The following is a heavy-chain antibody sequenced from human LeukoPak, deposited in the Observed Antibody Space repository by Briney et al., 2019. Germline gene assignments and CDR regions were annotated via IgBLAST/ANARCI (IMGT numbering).Heavy chain of an antibody. CDR3: ARDSSGFGAYNWFDP. CDR2: ISSSSSYI. Sequence: GGSLRLSCAASGFTFSSYSMNWVRQAPGKGLEWVSSISSSSSYIYYADSVKGRFTISRDNAKNSLYLQMNSLRAEDTAVYYCARDSSGFGAYNWFDPWGQGILVTVSA. CDR1: GFTFSSYS. J-gene: IGHJ5*02. D-gene: IGHD3-16*01. V-gene: IGHV3-21*01.